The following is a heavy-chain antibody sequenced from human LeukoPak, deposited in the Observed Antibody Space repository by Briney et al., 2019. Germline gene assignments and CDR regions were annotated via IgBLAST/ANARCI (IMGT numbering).Heavy chain of an antibody. CDR3: ARDPAQFYYDSTGYYGAFDI. D-gene: IGHD3-22*01. CDR2: ISGYNGDT. V-gene: IGHV1-18*01. CDR1: GDTFTSYG. Sequence: GASVKVSCKASGDTFTSYGISWVRQAPGQGLEWMGWISGYNGDTKSPQQLQGRVTLTTDTSTSTAYMELRSLRSDDTAVYYCARDPAQFYYDSTGYYGAFDIWGQGTMVTVSS. J-gene: IGHJ3*02.